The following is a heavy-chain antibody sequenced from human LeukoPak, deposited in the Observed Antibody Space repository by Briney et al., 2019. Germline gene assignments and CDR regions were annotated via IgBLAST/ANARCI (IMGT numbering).Heavy chain of an antibody. D-gene: IGHD3-10*01. Sequence: ASVKVSCKASGYTFTGYYMHWVRQAPGQGLEWMGWINPNSGGTNYAQKFQGRVTMTRDTSISTAYMELSRLRSDDTAVYYCARVLGVVTMVRGVYPYRGQGTLVTVSS. V-gene: IGHV1-2*02. CDR3: ARVLGVVTMVRGVYPY. CDR1: GYTFTGYY. J-gene: IGHJ4*02. CDR2: INPNSGGT.